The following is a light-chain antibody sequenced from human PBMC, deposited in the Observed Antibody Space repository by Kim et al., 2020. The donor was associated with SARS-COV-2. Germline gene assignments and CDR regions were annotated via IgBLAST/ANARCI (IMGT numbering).Light chain of an antibody. CDR2: DDS. Sequence: PGKTASITCGGNNIGSKSVQWYQQKPGQAPVVVIKDDSDRPSGIPERFSGSNSGNTATLTISRVEAGDEADYYCQVWDTPSDHFVFGAGTKVTVL. CDR3: QVWDTPSDHFV. V-gene: IGLV3-21*03. J-gene: IGLJ1*01. CDR1: NIGSKS.